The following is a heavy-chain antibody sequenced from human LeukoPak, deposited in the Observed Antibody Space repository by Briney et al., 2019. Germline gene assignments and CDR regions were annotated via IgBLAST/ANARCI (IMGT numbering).Heavy chain of an antibody. CDR3: ARVLVITMVRGVIMDP. D-gene: IGHD3-10*01. Sequence: SETLSLTCTVSGGSISSSTYYWGWIRQPPGKGLEWIGEIYHSGSTNYNPSLKSRVTISVDKSKNQFSLKLSSVTAADTAVYYCARVLVITMVRGVIMDPWGQGTLVTVSS. CDR2: IYHSGST. CDR1: GGSISSSTYY. J-gene: IGHJ5*02. V-gene: IGHV4-39*07.